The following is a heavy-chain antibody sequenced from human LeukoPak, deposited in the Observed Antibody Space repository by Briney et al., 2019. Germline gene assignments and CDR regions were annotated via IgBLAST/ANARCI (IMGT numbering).Heavy chain of an antibody. CDR3: ARRTMVRGVIPKDPSPLDY. J-gene: IGHJ4*02. CDR2: ISAYNGNT. D-gene: IGHD3-10*01. Sequence: ASVKVSCKASGYTFTSYGISWVRQAPGQGLEWMGWISAYNGNTNYAQKLQGRVTMTTDTFTSTAYMELRSLRSDDTAVYYCARRTMVRGVIPKDPSPLDYWGQGTLVTVSS. V-gene: IGHV1-18*01. CDR1: GYTFTSYG.